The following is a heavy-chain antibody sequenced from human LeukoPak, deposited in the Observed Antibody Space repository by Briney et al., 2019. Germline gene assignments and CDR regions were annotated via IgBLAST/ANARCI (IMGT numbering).Heavy chain of an antibody. D-gene: IGHD4-17*01. CDR2: INSDGSST. CDR1: GFTFSSYW. CDR3: ARGNAVTRFIYYFDH. V-gene: IGHV3-74*01. J-gene: IGHJ4*02. Sequence: GGSLRLSCAASGFTFSSYWMHWVRQAPGKGLVWVSRINSDGSSTSYADSVKGRFTISRDNAKNTLYLQMNSLRAEDTAVYYCARGNAVTRFIYYFDHWGQGTLVTVSS.